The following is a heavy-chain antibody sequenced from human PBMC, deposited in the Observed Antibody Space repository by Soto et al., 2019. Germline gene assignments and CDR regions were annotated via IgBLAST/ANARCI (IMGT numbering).Heavy chain of an antibody. Sequence: LSLTCSVSGGSINYNSYYWGWIRQPPGKGLEWVGGIFYTGTTYYSPSLKDRVPISVDTSKNSFSLNLTSVTAADTAVYFCARLVVVAPVANAWGQGTLVTVSS. D-gene: IGHD2-2*01. CDR3: ARLVVVAPVANA. V-gene: IGHV4-39*02. J-gene: IGHJ5*02. CDR2: IFYTGTT. CDR1: GGSINYNSYY.